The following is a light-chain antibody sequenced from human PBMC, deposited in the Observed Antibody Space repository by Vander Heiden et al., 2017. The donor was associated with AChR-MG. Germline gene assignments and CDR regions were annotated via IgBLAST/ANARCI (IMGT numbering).Light chain of an antibody. CDR1: QSVSSNY. CDR3: QQYSNSPGFT. CDR2: GTS. V-gene: IGKV3-20*01. Sequence: PGERATLSCRASQSVSSNYLGWYQQKPGQAPRLLIYGTSTRATGIPDRFSGSGSGTDFTLTISRLGPEDFAVYFCQQYSNSPGFTFGPGTTVHIQ. J-gene: IGKJ3*01.